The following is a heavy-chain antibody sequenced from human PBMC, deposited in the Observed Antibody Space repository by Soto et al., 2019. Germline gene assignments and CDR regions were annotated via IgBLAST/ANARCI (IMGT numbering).Heavy chain of an antibody. V-gene: IGHV4-59*01. J-gene: IGHJ5*02. Sequence: ASETLSLTCTVSGGPISSYYWSWIRQPPGKGLEWIGYIYYSGSTNYNPSLKSRVTISVDTSKNQFSLKLSSVTAADTAVYYCAREWAEDIVVVPPAGGNWFDPWGQGTLVTVSS. CDR2: IYYSGST. CDR1: GGPISSYY. CDR3: AREWAEDIVVVPPAGGNWFDP. D-gene: IGHD2-2*01.